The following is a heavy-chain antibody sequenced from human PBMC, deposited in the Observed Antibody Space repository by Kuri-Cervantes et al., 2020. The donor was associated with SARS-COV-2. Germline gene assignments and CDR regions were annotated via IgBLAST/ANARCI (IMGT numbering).Heavy chain of an antibody. V-gene: IGHV1-69*06. Sequence: SVKVSCKASGGTFSSYAISWVRQAPGQGLEWMGGIIPIFGTANYAQKFQGRVTITADKSTSTAYMELSSLRSEDTAVYYCARDGSKGKYFQHWGQGTLVTVSS. CDR3: ARDGSKGKYFQH. CDR2: IIPIFGTA. J-gene: IGHJ1*01. D-gene: IGHD3-10*01. CDR1: GGTFSSYA.